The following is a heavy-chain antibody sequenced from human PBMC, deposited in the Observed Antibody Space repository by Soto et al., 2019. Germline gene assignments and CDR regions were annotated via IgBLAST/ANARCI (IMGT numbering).Heavy chain of an antibody. CDR3: ARGYGARYSSGWYGAFDI. J-gene: IGHJ3*02. D-gene: IGHD6-19*01. CDR1: GVTFSSCA. Sequence: SVNVSCKASGVTFSSCAISWLRPAPGQGLEWMGGIIPIFGTANSAQNFQGRVTITADEYTSTAYMELSSLRSEDTAVYYCARGYGARYSSGWYGAFDIGGKGTMVTVSS. CDR2: IIPIFGTA. V-gene: IGHV1-69*13.